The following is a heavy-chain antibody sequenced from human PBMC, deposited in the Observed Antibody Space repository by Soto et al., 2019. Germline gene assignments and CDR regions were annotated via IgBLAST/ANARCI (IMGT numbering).Heavy chain of an antibody. CDR1: GLTFSTSG. V-gene: IGHV3-33*01. Sequence: QVKVVESGGGVDQPGGSLRPSCPRPGLTFSTSGSHGVRQVQGRGLDWLAAIGYDGVNKHYPDSVMGRFSTSRDNSNHTVYLQINSLRAEDTAVYYCARDQAEIVAAPIDNNGLSHRFDSWGQGTLVTVSS. CDR3: ARDQAEIVAAPIDNNGLSHRFDS. J-gene: IGHJ5*01. D-gene: IGHD2-8*01. CDR2: IGYDGVNK.